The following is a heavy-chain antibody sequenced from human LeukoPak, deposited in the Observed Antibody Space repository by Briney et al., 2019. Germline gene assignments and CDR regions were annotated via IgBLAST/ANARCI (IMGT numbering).Heavy chain of an antibody. CDR1: GGTLSSYA. D-gene: IGHD3-22*01. V-gene: IGHV1-69*05. CDR3: ARDHLPLAYYDRLDAFDI. CDR2: IIPIFGTA. Sequence: SVKVSCKASGGTLSSYAISWVRQAPGQGLEWMGRIIPIFGTANYAQKFQGRVTITTDESTSTAYMELSSLRSEDTAVYYCARDHLPLAYYDRLDAFDIWGQGTMVTVSS. J-gene: IGHJ3*02.